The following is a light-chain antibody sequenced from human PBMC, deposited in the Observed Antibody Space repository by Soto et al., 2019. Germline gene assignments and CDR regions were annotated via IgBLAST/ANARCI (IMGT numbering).Light chain of an antibody. CDR1: QSVSSY. J-gene: IGKJ2*01. Sequence: EIVLTQSPATLSLSPGERATLSCRASQSVSSYLDWYQQKPGQAPRLLIYDASNRATGIPARFSGSVSGTDFTLTISSLEPEDFAFYYCQQRSNWPPYTFGQGTKLEIK. CDR3: QQRSNWPPYT. V-gene: IGKV3-11*01. CDR2: DAS.